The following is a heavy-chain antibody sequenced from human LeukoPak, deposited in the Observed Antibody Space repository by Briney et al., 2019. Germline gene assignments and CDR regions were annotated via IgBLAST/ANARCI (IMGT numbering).Heavy chain of an antibody. CDR1: GGTFSSYA. CDR3: ARAPGSRLNYYGMDV. V-gene: IGHV1-69*13. Sequence: VASVKVSCKASGGTFSSYAISWVRQAPGQGLEWMGGIIPIFGTANYAQKFQGRVTITADESTSTAYMELSSLRSEDTAVYYCARAPGSRLNYYGMDVWGQGTTVTASS. CDR2: IIPIFGTA. J-gene: IGHJ6*02. D-gene: IGHD2-21*02.